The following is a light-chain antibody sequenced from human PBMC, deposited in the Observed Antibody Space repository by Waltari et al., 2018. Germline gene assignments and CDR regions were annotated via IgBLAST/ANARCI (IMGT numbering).Light chain of an antibody. CDR3: QQYNTYPLT. V-gene: IGKV1-8*01. J-gene: IGKJ4*01. Sequence: AIRITQSPSSRSASTGDRVTITCRASQTISSYLAWYQQKPGKAPKLLIYGASTLESGVPSRFSGSQSGTDFTLTISCLQSEDFAVYYCQQYNTYPLTFGGGTKVEI. CDR1: QTISSY. CDR2: GAS.